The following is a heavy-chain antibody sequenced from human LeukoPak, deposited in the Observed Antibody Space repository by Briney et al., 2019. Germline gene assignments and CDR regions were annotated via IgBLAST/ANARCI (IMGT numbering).Heavy chain of an antibody. CDR1: GFSFSTYW. CDR3: ARVFIEYSYDSRYPVYFDL. Sequence: GGSLRLSCAASGFSFSTYWMNKVRQSPGKGLEWVATITRDGSEKYYVDSVRGRFTISRDNAKNSLYLQMNSLRAEDTAVYYCARVFIEYSYDSRYPVYFDLWGQGTLVSVSS. D-gene: IGHD5-18*01. V-gene: IGHV3-7*01. CDR2: ITRDGSEK. J-gene: IGHJ4*02.